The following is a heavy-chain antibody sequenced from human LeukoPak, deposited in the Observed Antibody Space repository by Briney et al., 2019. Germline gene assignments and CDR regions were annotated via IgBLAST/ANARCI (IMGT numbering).Heavy chain of an antibody. CDR1: GFTVSSNY. Sequence: GGSLRLSCAASGFTVSSNYMSWVRQAPGKGLEWVAVISYDGSNKYYADSVKGRFTISRDNSKNTLYLQMNSLRAEDTAVYYCAKGLDSSGWSDYYYGMDVWGQGTTVTVSS. V-gene: IGHV3-30*18. CDR3: AKGLDSSGWSDYYYGMDV. CDR2: ISYDGSNK. J-gene: IGHJ6*02. D-gene: IGHD6-19*01.